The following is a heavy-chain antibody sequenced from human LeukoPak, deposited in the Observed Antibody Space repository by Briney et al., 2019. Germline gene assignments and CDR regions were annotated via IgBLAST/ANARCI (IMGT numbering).Heavy chain of an antibody. CDR2: IYSGGST. Sequence: GGSLRLSCAASGFTVSSNYMSWVRQAPGKGLEWVSVIYSGGSTYYADSVKGRFTISRDNSKNTLYLQMNSLRAEDTAVNYCARDRDYYYGMDVWGQGTTVTVSS. V-gene: IGHV3-53*01. CDR3: ARDRDYYYGMDV. CDR1: GFTVSSNY. D-gene: IGHD3-10*01. J-gene: IGHJ6*02.